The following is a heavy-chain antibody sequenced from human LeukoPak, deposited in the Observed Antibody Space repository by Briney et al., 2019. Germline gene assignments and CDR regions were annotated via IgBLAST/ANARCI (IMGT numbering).Heavy chain of an antibody. D-gene: IGHD2-2*01. CDR3: ARDYPPDYCSSTSCYWEAFDI. V-gene: IGHV4-59*01. CDR1: GGSISSYY. CDR2: IYYSGST. J-gene: IGHJ3*02. Sequence: SETLSLTRTVSGGSISSYYWSWIRQPPGKGLEWIGYIYYSGSTNYNPSLKSRVTISVDTSKNQFSLKLSSVTAADTAVYYCARDYPPDYCSSTSCYWEAFDIWGQGTMVTVSS.